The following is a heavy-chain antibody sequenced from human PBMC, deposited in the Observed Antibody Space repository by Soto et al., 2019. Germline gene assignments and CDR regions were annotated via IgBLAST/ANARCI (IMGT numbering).Heavy chain of an antibody. J-gene: IGHJ6*02. CDR2: IKEDGSEK. CDR3: ASLGRHG. D-gene: IGHD3-16*01. Sequence: VGSLRLSCAASGFSFSDSWMDWVRQAPGKGPEWVANIKEDGSEKNYVDAVKGRFTISRDNAKNSLYLQMNSLRAEDTAVYYCASLGRHGWGQGTTVTVSS. V-gene: IGHV3-7*01. CDR1: GFSFSDSW.